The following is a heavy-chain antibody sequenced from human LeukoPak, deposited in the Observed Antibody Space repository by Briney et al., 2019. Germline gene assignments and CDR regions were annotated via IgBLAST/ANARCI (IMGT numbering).Heavy chain of an antibody. CDR1: GFTFSSYG. CDR3: ARARSSYGYGDAFDI. CDR2: IRYDGSHK. Sequence: GGSLRLSCAASGFTFSSYGMHWVRQAPGKGLEWVAFIRYDGSHKYYADSVRGRLTISRDNSQNTLYLQMNSLRAEDTAVYYCARARSSYGYGDAFDIWGQGTMVTVSS. D-gene: IGHD5-18*01. V-gene: IGHV3-30*02. J-gene: IGHJ3*02.